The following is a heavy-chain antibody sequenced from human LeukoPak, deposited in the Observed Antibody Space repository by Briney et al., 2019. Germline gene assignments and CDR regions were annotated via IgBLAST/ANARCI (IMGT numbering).Heavy chain of an antibody. Sequence: GASVKVSCKASGGTFSSYAISWVRQAPGQGLEWMGRIIPILGIANYAQKFQGRVTITADKSTSTAYMELSSLRSEDTAVYYCARDIFLVATRQGSRDGYTWSYWGQGTLVTVSS. J-gene: IGHJ4*02. CDR2: IIPILGIA. CDR1: GGTFSSYA. D-gene: IGHD5-24*01. V-gene: IGHV1-69*04. CDR3: ARDIFLVATRQGSRDGYTWSY.